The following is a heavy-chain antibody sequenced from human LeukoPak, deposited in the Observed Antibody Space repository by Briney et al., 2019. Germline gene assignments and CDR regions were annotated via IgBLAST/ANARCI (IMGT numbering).Heavy chain of an antibody. D-gene: IGHD6-19*01. Sequence: SGGSLRLSCAASGFTFSSYAMSWVRQAPGKGLEWVSAISGSGGSTYYADSVKGRFTISRDNSKNTLYLQMNSLRAEDTAVYYCAKDKAGYSSGWYDYWGQGTLVTVSS. V-gene: IGHV3-23*01. CDR1: GFTFSSYA. CDR3: AKDKAGYSSGWYDY. J-gene: IGHJ4*02. CDR2: ISGSGGST.